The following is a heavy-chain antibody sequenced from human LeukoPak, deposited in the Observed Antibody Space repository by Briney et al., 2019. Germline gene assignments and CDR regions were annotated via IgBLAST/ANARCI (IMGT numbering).Heavy chain of an antibody. CDR1: GFTFSGSA. D-gene: IGHD3-22*01. J-gene: IGHJ6*03. CDR2: IRSKANSYAT. V-gene: IGHV3-73*01. Sequence: HPGGSLRLSCAASGFTFSGSAMHWVRQASGKGLEWVGRIRSKANSYATAYAASVKGRFTISRDDSKNTAYLQMNSLKTEDTAVYYCTVNSGYQEYYYYYYYMDVWGKGTTVTVSS. CDR3: TVNSGYQEYYYYYYYMDV.